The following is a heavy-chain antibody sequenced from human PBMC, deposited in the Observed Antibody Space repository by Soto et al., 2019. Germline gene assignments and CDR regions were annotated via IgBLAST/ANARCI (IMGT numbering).Heavy chain of an antibody. CDR1: GFTFSSYS. D-gene: IGHD2-8*01. Sequence: GGSLRLSCAASGFTFSSYSMNWVRQAPGKGLEWVSSISSSSSYIYYADSVKSRFTISRDNAKNSLYLQMNSLRAEDTAVYYCARDGVLMVYADGAFDIWGQGTMVTVSS. CDR3: ARDGVLMVYADGAFDI. CDR2: ISSSSSYI. J-gene: IGHJ3*02. V-gene: IGHV3-21*01.